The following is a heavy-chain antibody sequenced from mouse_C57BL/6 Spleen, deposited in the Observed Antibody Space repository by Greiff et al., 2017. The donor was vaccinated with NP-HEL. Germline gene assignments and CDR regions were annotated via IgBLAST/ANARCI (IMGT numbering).Heavy chain of an antibody. CDR2: INPSSGYT. CDR1: GYTFTSYT. J-gene: IGHJ2*01. Sequence: QVQLQQSGAELARPGASVKMSCKASGYTFTSYTMHWVKQRPGQGLEWIGYINPSSGYTKYNQKFKDKATLTADKSSSTAYMQLSSLTSEDSAVYYCAVYDGYYNYFDYWGQGTTLTVSS. V-gene: IGHV1-4*01. CDR3: AVYDGYYNYFDY. D-gene: IGHD2-3*01.